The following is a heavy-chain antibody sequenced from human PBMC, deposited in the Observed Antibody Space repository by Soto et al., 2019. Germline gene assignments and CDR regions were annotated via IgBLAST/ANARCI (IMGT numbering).Heavy chain of an antibody. V-gene: IGHV3-23*01. CDR2: IHGDGDYS. CDR1: GFMFSCCA. J-gene: IGHJ2*01. Sequence: EVQLLDSGGGLVQPGGSLRLSCAASGFMFSCCAMSWVRQAPGKGLEWVSTIHGDGDYSHYTDSVEGRFTISRDNSRNTLYLQMTRLRGDDTAVYSCAQYRGGGSYTIGSFAVWGRGTLFTVAS. D-gene: IGHD1-26*01. CDR3: AQYRGGGSYTIGSFAV.